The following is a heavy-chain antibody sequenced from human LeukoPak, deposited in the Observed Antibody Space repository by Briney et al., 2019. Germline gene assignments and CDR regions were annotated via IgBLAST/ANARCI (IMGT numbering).Heavy chain of an antibody. CDR2: ISSSGIT. CDR1: GFTVSSNY. D-gene: IGHD3-22*01. V-gene: IGHV3-53*01. CDR3: ARGGDSSGSIRSAFDV. Sequence: GGSLRLSCAASGFTVSSNYMSWVRQAPGKGLEWVSVISSSGITYSADSVKGRFTISRDNSKNMVCLQMNSLRAEDTAVYYCARGGDSSGSIRSAFDVWGQGTMVTVSS. J-gene: IGHJ3*01.